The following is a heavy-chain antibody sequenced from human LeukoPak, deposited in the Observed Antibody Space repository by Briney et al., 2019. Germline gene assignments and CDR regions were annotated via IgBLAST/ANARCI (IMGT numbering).Heavy chain of an antibody. Sequence: GGSLRLSCAASGFTFTTYSMNWVRQAPGKGLEWMAFTSADDSDQYYADSVKGRFTISRDNSKNTLYLQLNSLSAEDTAMYYCAKEGESGYSGGFDHWGQGTLVTVSS. CDR2: TSADDSDQ. J-gene: IGHJ4*02. CDR1: GFTFTTYS. D-gene: IGHD3-3*01. V-gene: IGHV3-30*18. CDR3: AKEGESGYSGGFDH.